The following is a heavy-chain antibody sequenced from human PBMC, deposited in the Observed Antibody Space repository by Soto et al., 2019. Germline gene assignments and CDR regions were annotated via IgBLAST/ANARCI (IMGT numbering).Heavy chain of an antibody. D-gene: IGHD6-19*01. CDR2: ISGSGGST. J-gene: IGHJ4*02. Sequence: EVQLLESGGGLVQPGGSLRLSCAASGFTFSSYAMSWVRQAPGKGLEWVSAISGSGGSTYYADSVKGRFTISRDNSKNTLYLQRNSLRAEDTAVYYCAKYSSGWYHPFDYWGQGTLVTVSS. CDR3: AKYSSGWYHPFDY. V-gene: IGHV3-23*01. CDR1: GFTFSSYA.